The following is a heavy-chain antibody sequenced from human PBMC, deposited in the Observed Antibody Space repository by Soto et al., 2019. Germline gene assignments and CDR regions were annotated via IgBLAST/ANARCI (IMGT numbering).Heavy chain of an antibody. CDR3: AKDFENDILTGDFPGEFDY. J-gene: IGHJ4*02. V-gene: IGHV3-23*01. D-gene: IGHD3-9*01. CDR1: GFTFSSYA. Sequence: GGSLRLSCAASGFTFSSYAMSWVRQAPGKGLEWVSAISGSGGSTYYADSVKGRFTISRDNSKNTLYLQMNSLRAEDTAVYYCAKDFENDILTGDFPGEFDYWGQGTLVTVSS. CDR2: ISGSGGST.